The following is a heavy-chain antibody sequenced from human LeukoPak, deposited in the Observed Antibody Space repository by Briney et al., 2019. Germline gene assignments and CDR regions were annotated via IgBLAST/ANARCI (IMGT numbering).Heavy chain of an antibody. V-gene: IGHV3-11*04. D-gene: IGHD3-22*01. CDR3: ARDRNYYDSSGYHRVDY. CDR1: GFTFSDYY. CDR2: ISSSGSTI. Sequence: GGSLRLSCAASGFTFSDYYMSWIRQAPGKGLEWVSYISSSGSTINYADSVKGRFTISRDNAKNSLYLQMNSLRAEDTAVYYCARDRNYYDSSGYHRVDYWGQGTLVTVSS. J-gene: IGHJ4*02.